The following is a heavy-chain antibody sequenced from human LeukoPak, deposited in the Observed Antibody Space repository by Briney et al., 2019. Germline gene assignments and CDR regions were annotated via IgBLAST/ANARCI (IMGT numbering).Heavy chain of an antibody. CDR3: ASGEMATISSGTGFDY. CDR1: GGTFSSYA. V-gene: IGHV1-69*04. CDR2: IIPILGIA. J-gene: IGHJ4*02. Sequence: SVKVSCKASGGTFSSYAISWVRQAPGQGLEWMGRIIPILGIANYAQKFQGRVTITADKSMSTAYMELSSLRSEDTAVYYCASGEMATISSGTGFDYWGQGTLVTVSS. D-gene: IGHD5-24*01.